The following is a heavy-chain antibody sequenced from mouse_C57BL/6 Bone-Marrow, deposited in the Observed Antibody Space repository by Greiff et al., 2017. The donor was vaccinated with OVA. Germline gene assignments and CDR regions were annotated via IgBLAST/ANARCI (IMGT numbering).Heavy chain of an antibody. J-gene: IGHJ2*01. D-gene: IGHD1-1*01. CDR3: ARVITTVVASTDY. CDR2: ILPGSGST. Sequence: QVQLQQSGAELMKPGASVKLSCKATGYTFTGYWIEWVKQRPGHGLEWIGEILPGSGSTNYHEKFKGKATFTADTSSNTAYMQLSSLTAEDSAIYYCARVITTVVASTDYWGQGTTLTVSS. CDR1: GYTFTGYW. V-gene: IGHV1-9*01.